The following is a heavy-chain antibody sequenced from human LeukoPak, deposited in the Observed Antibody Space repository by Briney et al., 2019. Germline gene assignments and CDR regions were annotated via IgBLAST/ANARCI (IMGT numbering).Heavy chain of an antibody. CDR1: GGSISSYY. D-gene: IGHD1-26*01. J-gene: IGHJ6*02. V-gene: IGHV4-59*08. CDR3: ARHNSGTYSPGYYYYGLDV. Sequence: SETLSLTCTVSGGSISSYYWSWIRQSPGKGLEWLGHVYYSGSTNYNPSLESRVTISVDTSKNRFSLKLSSVTAADTAVYFCARHNSGTYSPGYYYYGLDVWGQGTTVTVSS. CDR2: VYYSGST.